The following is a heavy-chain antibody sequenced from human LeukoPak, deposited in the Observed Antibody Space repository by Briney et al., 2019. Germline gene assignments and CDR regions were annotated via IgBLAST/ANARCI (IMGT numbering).Heavy chain of an antibody. CDR1: GGSISNSY. Sequence: KTSETLSLTCTVSGGSISNSYWTWIRQPPGKGLEWIGHIYYSGSTNYNPSLKSRVTISVDTSKKQFSLKLRSVTAADTAVYYCARHEWGITNAFDIWGQGTMVTVSS. CDR2: IYYSGST. V-gene: IGHV4-59*08. D-gene: IGHD1-14*01. J-gene: IGHJ3*02. CDR3: ARHEWGITNAFDI.